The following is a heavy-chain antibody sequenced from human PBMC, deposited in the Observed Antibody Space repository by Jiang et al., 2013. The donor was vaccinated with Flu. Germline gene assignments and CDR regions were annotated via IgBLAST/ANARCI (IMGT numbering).Heavy chain of an antibody. Sequence: VQLLESGGGLVQPGGSLRLSCAASGFTFSSYAMSWVRQAPGKGLEWVSAISGSGGSTYYADSVKGRFTISRDNSKNTLYLQMNSLRAEDTAVYYCAKSRGSNYVGGRGFDPWGPGNPGHRLL. CDR1: GFTFSSYA. D-gene: IGHD4-11*01. CDR3: AKSRGSNYVGGRGFDP. CDR2: ISGSGGST. J-gene: IGHJ5*02. V-gene: IGHV3-23*01.